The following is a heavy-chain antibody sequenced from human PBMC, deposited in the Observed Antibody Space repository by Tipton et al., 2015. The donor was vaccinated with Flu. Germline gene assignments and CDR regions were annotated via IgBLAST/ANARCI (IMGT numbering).Heavy chain of an antibody. V-gene: IGHV4-59*01. Sequence: TLSLTCTVSGGSISNYIWSWIRQPPGKGLEWIGYIYYSETIKYNPSLKSRVIISEDTSKNQFSLRLTSVTAADTAVYYCASGYSYGVYHYYGMDVWGQGTTVTVSS. J-gene: IGHJ6*02. D-gene: IGHD5-18*01. CDR3: ASGYSYGVYHYYGMDV. CDR1: GGSISNYI. CDR2: IYYSETI.